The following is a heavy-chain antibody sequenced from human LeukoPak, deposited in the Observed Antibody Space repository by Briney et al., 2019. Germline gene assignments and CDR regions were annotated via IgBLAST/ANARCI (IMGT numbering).Heavy chain of an antibody. D-gene: IGHD3-16*01. CDR3: AKPAYAGYYYYMDV. CDR2: ISSSGSTI. CDR1: GFTFSSFE. J-gene: IGHJ6*03. V-gene: IGHV3-48*03. Sequence: GGSLRLSCAASGFTFSSFEMNWVRQAPGKGLEWVSWISSSGSTIKYADSVKGRFTISRDNSKNTLYLQMNSLRVEDTAVYYCAKPAYAGYYYYMDVWDKGTTVTVSS.